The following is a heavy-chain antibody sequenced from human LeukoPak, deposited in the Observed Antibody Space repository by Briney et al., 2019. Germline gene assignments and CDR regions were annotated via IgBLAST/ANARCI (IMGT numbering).Heavy chain of an antibody. V-gene: IGHV3-7*04. CDR3: ARGGAPGTADY. Sequence: GGSLRLSCAASGFTFSIYWMSWVRQAPGKGLEWMANMNVDGSEKYYVDSMKGRFTISRDNAKNSLFLRMSSLRVEDTAVYYCARGGAPGTADYWGQGTLVTVSS. J-gene: IGHJ4*02. CDR1: GFTFSIYW. D-gene: IGHD6-13*01. CDR2: MNVDGSEK.